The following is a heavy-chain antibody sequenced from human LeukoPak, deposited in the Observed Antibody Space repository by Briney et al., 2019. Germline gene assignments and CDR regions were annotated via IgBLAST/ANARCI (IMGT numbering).Heavy chain of an antibody. CDR3: ARGSNKIDY. CDR1: GFTFSSYA. J-gene: IGHJ4*02. V-gene: IGHV3-23*01. CDR2: ISGSGGST. D-gene: IGHD1/OR15-1a*01. Sequence: GGSLRLSCAASGFTFSSYAMSWVRQAPGKGLEWVSAISGSGGSTYYADSVKGRFTISRDNAKHTLYLQMNSLRAEDTAVYYCARGSNKIDYCGQGTLVTVSS.